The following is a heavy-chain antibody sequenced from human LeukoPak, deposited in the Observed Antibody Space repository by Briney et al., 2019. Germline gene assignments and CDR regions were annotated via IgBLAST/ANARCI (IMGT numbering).Heavy chain of an antibody. V-gene: IGHV4-59*01. J-gene: IGHJ5*02. Sequence: KPSETLSLTCTVSGGSISSYYWTSIRQPPGKGLEWIGHIYYSGSTNYNPSLKSRVTISVDTSKNQFSLKLSSVTAADTAVYYCARVPVGTWFDPWGQGTLVTVSS. CDR1: GGSISSYY. CDR2: IYYSGST. CDR3: ARVPVGTWFDP. D-gene: IGHD7-27*01.